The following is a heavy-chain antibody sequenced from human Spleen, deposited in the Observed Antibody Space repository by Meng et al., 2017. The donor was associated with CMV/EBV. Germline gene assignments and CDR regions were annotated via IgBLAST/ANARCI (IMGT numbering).Heavy chain of an antibody. D-gene: IGHD3-16*01. CDR1: GFSFSSHD. CDR3: ARQWDYGYNSLDY. Sequence: GESLKISCAASGFSFSSHDMHWVRQTPGKGLEWVSSIGSAGDRYYAGSVKGRFTISRENAKNPFSLQMNSLRVGDTAVYYCARQWDYGYNSLDYWGQGTLVTVSS. CDR2: IGSAGDR. J-gene: IGHJ4*02. V-gene: IGHV3-13*01.